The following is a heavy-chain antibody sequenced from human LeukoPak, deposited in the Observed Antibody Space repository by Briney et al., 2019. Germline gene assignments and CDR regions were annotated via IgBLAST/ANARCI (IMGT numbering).Heavy chain of an antibody. V-gene: IGHV4-39*02. CDR1: GGSISSSTYY. CDR2: IYYGGTT. D-gene: IGHD3-22*01. J-gene: IGHJ4*02. CDR3: ARDFGYYYDSSGFYGY. Sequence: PLETLSLTCTVSGGSISSSTYYWCWIRQPPGKGLEWIGNIYYGGTTYNNPSLKSRVTISIDTSKNQFSLKLSSVTATDTAVYYCARDFGYYYDSSGFYGYWGQGSLVTVSS.